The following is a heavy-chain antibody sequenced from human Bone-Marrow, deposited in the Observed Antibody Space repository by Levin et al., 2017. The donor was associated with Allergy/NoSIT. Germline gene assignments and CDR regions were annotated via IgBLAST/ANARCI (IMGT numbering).Heavy chain of an antibody. V-gene: IGHV3-74*01. Sequence: GGSLRLSCAASGFTFSSYWMHWVRQAPGKGLVWVSRINSDGSSTSYADSVKGRFTISRDNAKNTLYLQMNSLRAEDTAVYYCAKTSGGAAAGRVPSLFDYWGQGTLVTVSS. CDR2: INSDGSST. CDR3: AKTSGGAAAGRVPSLFDY. CDR1: GFTFSSYW. J-gene: IGHJ4*02. D-gene: IGHD6-13*01.